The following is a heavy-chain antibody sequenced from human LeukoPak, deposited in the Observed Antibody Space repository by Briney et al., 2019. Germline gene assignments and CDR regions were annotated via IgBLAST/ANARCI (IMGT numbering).Heavy chain of an antibody. D-gene: IGHD4-11*01. CDR1: GFTFSSYS. CDR3: ARAPYGNYGTLDY. J-gene: IGHJ4*02. V-gene: IGHV3-21*04. Sequence: PGGSLRLSCAASGFTFSSYSMNWVRQAPGKGLEWVSSISSSSSYIYYADSVKGRFTISRDSSKNSLYLQMNSLRTEDTALYYCARAPYGNYGTLDYWGQGTLVTVSS. CDR2: ISSSSSYI.